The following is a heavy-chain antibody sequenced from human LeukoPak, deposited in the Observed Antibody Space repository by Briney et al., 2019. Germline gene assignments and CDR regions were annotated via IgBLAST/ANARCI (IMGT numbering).Heavy chain of an antibody. J-gene: IGHJ4*02. Sequence: GGSLRLSCAASGFTFSSYEMNWVRQAPGKGLEWVSYISSSGSTIYYADPVKGRFTISRDNAKNSLYLQMNSLRAEDTAVYYCARGSHSGSRPLDYWGQGTLVTVSS. CDR3: ARGSHSGSRPLDY. D-gene: IGHD3-10*01. V-gene: IGHV3-48*03. CDR1: GFTFSSYE. CDR2: ISSSGSTI.